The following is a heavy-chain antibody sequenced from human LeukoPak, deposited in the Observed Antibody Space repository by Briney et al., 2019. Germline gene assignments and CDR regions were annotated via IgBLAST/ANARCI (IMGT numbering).Heavy chain of an antibody. CDR1: GGSFSGYY. CDR2: INHSGST. CDR3: ASSGYYYDSSGAIDY. Sequence: PSETLSLTCAVYGGSFSGYYWSWIRQPPGKGLEWIGEINHSGSTNYNPSLKSRVTISVDTSKNQFSLKLSSVTAADTAVYYCASSGYYYDSSGAIDYWGQGTLVTVSS. J-gene: IGHJ4*02. D-gene: IGHD3-22*01. V-gene: IGHV4-34*01.